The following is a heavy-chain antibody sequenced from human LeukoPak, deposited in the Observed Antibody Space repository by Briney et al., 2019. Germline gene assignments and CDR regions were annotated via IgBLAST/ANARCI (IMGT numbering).Heavy chain of an antibody. J-gene: IGHJ1*01. CDR1: GFTFSSYA. D-gene: IGHD5/OR15-5a*01. V-gene: IGHV3-30-3*01. CDR2: ISYDGSNK. CDR3: AGSTDDAEYFQH. Sequence: PGGSLRLSCAASGFTFSSYAMHWVRQAPGKGLEWVAVISYDGSNKYYADSVKGRFTISRDNSKNTLYLQMNSLRAEDTAVYYCAGSTDDAEYFQHWGQGTLGTVSS.